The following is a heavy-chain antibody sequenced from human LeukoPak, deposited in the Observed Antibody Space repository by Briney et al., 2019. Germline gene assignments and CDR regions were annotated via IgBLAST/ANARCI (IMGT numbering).Heavy chain of an antibody. CDR1: GYTFTGYY. CDR3: ARGLRVVVPAAKGYWFDP. D-gene: IGHD2-2*01. V-gene: IGHV1-46*01. CDR2: INPSGGST. Sequence: ASVKVSCKASGYTFTGYYMHWVRQAPGQGLEWMGIINPSGGSTSYAQKFQGRVTMTRDTSTSTAYMELSSLRSEDTAVYYCARGLRVVVPAAKGYWFDPWGQGTLVTVSS. J-gene: IGHJ5*02.